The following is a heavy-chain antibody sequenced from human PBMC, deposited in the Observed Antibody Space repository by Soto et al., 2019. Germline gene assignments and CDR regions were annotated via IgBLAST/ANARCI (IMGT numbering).Heavy chain of an antibody. CDR1: GFTFSSYS. J-gene: IGHJ3*02. CDR3: ARMYYDYIWRSYRYNGAAFDI. D-gene: IGHD3-16*02. V-gene: IGHV3-48*01. CDR2: ISSSSSTI. Sequence: EVQLVESGGGLVQPGGCLRHCCAASGFTFSSYSMNWVRQARGKGLEWVSYISSSSSTIYYADSVKGRFTISRDNAKNSLYLQMNSLRAEDTAVYYCARMYYDYIWRSYRYNGAAFDIWGQGTMVTVSS.